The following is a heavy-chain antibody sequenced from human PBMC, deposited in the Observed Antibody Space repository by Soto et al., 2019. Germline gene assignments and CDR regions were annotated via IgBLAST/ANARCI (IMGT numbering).Heavy chain of an antibody. J-gene: IGHJ3*02. D-gene: IGHD1-1*01. CDR1: GFTFSNAW. Sequence: GGSLRLSCAASGFTFSNAWMSWVRQAPGKGLEWVGRIKSKTDGGTTDYAAPVKGRFTISRDDSKNTLYLQMNSLKTEDTAVYYCTTDLQLDRVGGAFDIWGQGTMVTVSS. V-gene: IGHV3-15*01. CDR3: TTDLQLDRVGGAFDI. CDR2: IKSKTDGGTT.